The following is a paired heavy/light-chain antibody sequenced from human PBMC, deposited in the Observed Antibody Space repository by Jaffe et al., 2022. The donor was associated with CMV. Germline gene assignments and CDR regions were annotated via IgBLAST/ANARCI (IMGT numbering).Light chain of an antibody. J-gene: IGLJ2*01. CDR2: DVS. CDR1: SSDVGGYNY. Sequence: QSALTQPASVSGSPGQSITISCTGTSSDVGGYNYVSWYQQHPGKAPKLMIYDVSNRPSGVSNRFSGSKSGNTASLTISGLQAEDEADYYCSSYTSSSTPLVFGGGTKLTVL. V-gene: IGLV2-14*03. CDR3: SSYTSSSTPLV.
Heavy chain of an antibody. D-gene: IGHD3-10*01. CDR3: ARGANAGMVRGVLLYYMDV. CDR1: GYTFTSYG. V-gene: IGHV1-18*04. CDR2: ISAYNGNT. Sequence: QVQLVQSGAEVKKPGASVKVSCKASGYTFTSYGISWVRQAPGQGLEWMGWISAYNGNTNYAQKLQGRVTMTTDTSTSTAYMELRSLRSDDTAVYYCARGANAGMVRGVLLYYMDVWGKGTTVTVSS. J-gene: IGHJ6*03.